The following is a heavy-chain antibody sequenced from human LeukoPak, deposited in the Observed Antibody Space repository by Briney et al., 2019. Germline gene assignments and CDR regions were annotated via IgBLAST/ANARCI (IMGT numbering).Heavy chain of an antibody. D-gene: IGHD3-10*01. V-gene: IGHV3-30*04. CDR1: GFTFSSYA. Sequence: GGSLRLSCAASGFTFSSYAMHWVRQAPGKGPEWVAVISYDGSNKYYADSVKGRFTISRDNSKNTLYLQMNSLRAEDTAAYYCARGVYAFDIWGQGTMVTVSS. J-gene: IGHJ3*02. CDR2: ISYDGSNK. CDR3: ARGVYAFDI.